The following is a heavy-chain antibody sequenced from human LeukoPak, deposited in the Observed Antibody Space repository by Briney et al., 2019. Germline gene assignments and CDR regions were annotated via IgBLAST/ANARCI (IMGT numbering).Heavy chain of an antibody. CDR3: ATSSSWPWYFDL. CDR1: GFTFSSYG. V-gene: IGHV3-NL1*01. D-gene: IGHD6-13*01. J-gene: IGHJ2*01. Sequence: PGGSLRLSCAASGFTFSSYGMHWVRQAPGKGLEWVSVIYTGESTFYADSVKGRFTISRDNSKNTLYLQMNSLRAEDTAVYYCATSSSWPWYFDLWGRGTLVTVSS. CDR2: IYTGEST.